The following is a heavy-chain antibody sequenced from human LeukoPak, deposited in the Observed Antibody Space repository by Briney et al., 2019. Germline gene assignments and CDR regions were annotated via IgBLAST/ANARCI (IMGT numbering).Heavy chain of an antibody. Sequence: PSETLSLTCTVSGGSISSYYWSWVRQPPGKGLEWIGYIHYIGSTNYNPSLKNRVTISVDTSKNQFSLKLTSVTAADTAAYYCARVLLVSSGTFYFDYWGQGTLVTVSS. CDR3: ARVLLVSSGTFYFDY. V-gene: IGHV4-59*01. CDR2: IHYIGST. J-gene: IGHJ4*02. D-gene: IGHD6-25*01. CDR1: GGSISSYY.